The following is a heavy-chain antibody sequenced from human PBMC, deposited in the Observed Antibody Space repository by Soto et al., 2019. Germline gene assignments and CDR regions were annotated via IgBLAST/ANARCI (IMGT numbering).Heavy chain of an antibody. Sequence: EVQFVESGGDLVQPGGSLRLSCAASGFAFSQYWINWVRQSPGKGLERVAIMNQDGSKRYYGASVMGRFTISRDNGKNSLYLQMNSRRDDDTAVYFCARVMGLSGYSSEFDYWGLGTRVTVTS. V-gene: IGHV3-7*01. D-gene: IGHD5-12*01. CDR1: GFAFSQYW. J-gene: IGHJ4*02. CDR3: ARVMGLSGYSSEFDY. CDR2: MNQDGSKR.